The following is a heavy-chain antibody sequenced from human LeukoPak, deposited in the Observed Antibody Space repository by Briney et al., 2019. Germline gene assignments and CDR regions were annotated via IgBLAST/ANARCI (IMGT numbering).Heavy chain of an antibody. J-gene: IGHJ4*01. V-gene: IGHV4-34*01. CDR2: INHSGST. Sequence: SETLSLTCAVYGGSFSGYYWSWIRQPPGKGLEWIGEINHSGSTNYNPSLKSRVTISVDTSKNQFSLKLSSVTAADTAFYHCARGNGSSYFFDYWGHGTLITVSS. CDR3: ARGNGSSYFFDY. CDR1: GGSFSGYY. D-gene: IGHD6-6*01.